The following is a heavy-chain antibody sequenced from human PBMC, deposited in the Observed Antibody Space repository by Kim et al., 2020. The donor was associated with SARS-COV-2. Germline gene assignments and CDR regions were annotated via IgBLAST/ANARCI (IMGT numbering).Heavy chain of an antibody. Sequence: DSVKGRFTIFRENSKNALYLQMNSLSAEDTAVYFCAANGGDYGTYGACDYWGQGTLVIVSS. J-gene: IGHJ4*02. V-gene: IGHV3-23*01. D-gene: IGHD4-4*01. CDR3: AANGGDYGTYGACDY.